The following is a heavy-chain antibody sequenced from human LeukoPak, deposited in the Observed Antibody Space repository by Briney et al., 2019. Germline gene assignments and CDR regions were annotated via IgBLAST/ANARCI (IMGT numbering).Heavy chain of an antibody. J-gene: IGHJ6*02. Sequence: GGSLRLSCAASGFTFSSYEMDWVRQAPGKGLEWVSAISGSGGSTYYADSVKGRFTISRDNSKNTLYLQMNSLRAEDTAVYYCARKPEGGTMVRGVISYYGMDVWGQGTAVTVSS. CDR2: ISGSGGST. V-gene: IGHV3-23*01. CDR3: ARKPEGGTMVRGVISYYGMDV. D-gene: IGHD3-10*01. CDR1: GFTFSSYE.